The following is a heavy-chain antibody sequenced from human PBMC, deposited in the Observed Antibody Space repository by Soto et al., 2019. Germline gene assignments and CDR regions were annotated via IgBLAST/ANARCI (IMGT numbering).Heavy chain of an antibody. J-gene: IGHJ4*02. Sequence: EVQLVESGGGWVQPGRSLRLSCAASGFTFDDYAMDWVRQAPGKGLEWVSGISWNSGTKGYADSVKGRFTISRDNAKNSLYLQMSGLRAEDTAFYYCVKDVIGYCSAGNCFPDSYFDYWGQGALVTVSS. CDR1: GFTFDDYA. D-gene: IGHD2-15*01. V-gene: IGHV3-9*01. CDR3: VKDVIGYCSAGNCFPDSYFDY. CDR2: ISWNSGTK.